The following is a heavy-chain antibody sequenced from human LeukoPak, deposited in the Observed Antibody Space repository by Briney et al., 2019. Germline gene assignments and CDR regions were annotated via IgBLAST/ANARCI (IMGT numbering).Heavy chain of an antibody. CDR3: ARSKSSGSVICYYYGMDV. D-gene: IGHD3-10*01. V-gene: IGHV3-13*01. CDR1: GFTFSSYD. CDR2: IGTAGDT. Sequence: GSLRLSCAASGFTFSSYDMHWVRQATGKGLEWVSAIGTAGDTYYPGSVKGRFTISRENAKNSLYLQMNSLRAGDTAVYYCARSKSSGSVICYYYGMDVWGQGTTVTVSS. J-gene: IGHJ6*02.